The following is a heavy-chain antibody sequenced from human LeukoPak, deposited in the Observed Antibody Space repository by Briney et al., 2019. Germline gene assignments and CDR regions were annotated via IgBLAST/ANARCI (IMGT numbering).Heavy chain of an antibody. CDR1: GGSFSGYY. CDR2: INHSGST. D-gene: IGHD3-9*01. V-gene: IGHV4-34*01. CDR3: ARKVLTGYYDY. J-gene: IGHJ4*02. Sequence: SETLSHTCAVYGGSFSGYYWSWIRQPPGKGLEWIGEINHSGSTNYNPSLKSRVTISVDTSKSQFSLKLSSVTAADTAVYYCARKVLTGYYDYWGQGTLVTVSS.